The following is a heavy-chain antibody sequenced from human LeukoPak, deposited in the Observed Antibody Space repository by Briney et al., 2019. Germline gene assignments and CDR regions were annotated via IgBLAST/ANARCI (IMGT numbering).Heavy chain of an antibody. Sequence: GASVKGSCKASGYTFTSYAMNWVRQAPGQGLEWMGWINTNTGNPTYAQGFTGRFVFSLDTSVSTAYLQISSLKAEDTAVYYCARDSPQAYYYGSGSFARYWGQGTLVTVSS. CDR3: ARDSPQAYYYGSGSFARY. J-gene: IGHJ4*02. V-gene: IGHV7-4-1*02. D-gene: IGHD3-10*01. CDR1: GYTFTSYA. CDR2: INTNTGNP.